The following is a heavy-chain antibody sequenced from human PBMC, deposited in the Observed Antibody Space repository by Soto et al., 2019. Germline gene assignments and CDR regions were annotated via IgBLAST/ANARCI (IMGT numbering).Heavy chain of an antibody. J-gene: IGHJ4*02. Sequence: QVHLVESGGGVVQPGRSLRLSCVASGFTFSDYGFNWVRQAPGKGLEWVAVTWFDGSIEFYADSVKGRFTVSRDTAKNTVYLQMSDMRDEDTAIYFCERDGAHIDSSGKFDDCGQGTQCTVSS. D-gene: IGHD6-19*01. CDR3: ERDGAHIDSSGKFDD. CDR2: TWFDGSIE. CDR1: GFTFSDYG. V-gene: IGHV3-33*01.